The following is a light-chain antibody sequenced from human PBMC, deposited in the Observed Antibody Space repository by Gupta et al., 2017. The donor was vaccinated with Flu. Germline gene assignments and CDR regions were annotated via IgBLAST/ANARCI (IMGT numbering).Light chain of an antibody. V-gene: IGLV2-11*01. J-gene: IGLJ3*02. CDR3: CSYAGSRWV. Sequence: LAESRSVFGSPVQSVTISCTGTSSDVGGYNYVSWYQQHPGKAPKLMIYDVSKRPSGVPDRFSGSKSGNTASLTISGLQAEDEADYYCCSYAGSRWVFGGGTKLTVL. CDR1: SSDVGGYNY. CDR2: DVS.